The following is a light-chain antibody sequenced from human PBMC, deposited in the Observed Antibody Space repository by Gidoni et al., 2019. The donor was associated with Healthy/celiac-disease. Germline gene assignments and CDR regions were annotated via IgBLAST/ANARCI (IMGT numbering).Light chain of an antibody. CDR1: QSVSSSY. CDR2: GAS. J-gene: IGKJ1*01. Sequence: EIVLTQSPGTLSLSPGERATLSCRASQSVSSSYLAWYQQKPGQAPRLLSYGASSRATGIPDRFSGRGSGTDFTLTISRLEPEDFAVYYCQQYGSSPPGTFGQGTKVEIK. V-gene: IGKV3-20*01. CDR3: QQYGSSPPGT.